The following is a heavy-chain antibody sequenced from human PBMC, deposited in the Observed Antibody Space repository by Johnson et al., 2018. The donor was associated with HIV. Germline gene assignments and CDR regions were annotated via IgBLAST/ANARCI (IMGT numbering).Heavy chain of an antibody. Sequence: QVQLVESGGGVVQPGRSLRLSCAASGFTFSSYAMHWVRQAPGKGLEWVAVISYDGSNKYYADSVKGRFTISRDNSKNTLYLQMNSLRAEDTAVYYCARDCTGGVCLNDAFDIWGQGTRVTVSS. V-gene: IGHV3-30*04. CDR2: ISYDGSNK. D-gene: IGHD2-8*02. CDR3: ARDCTGGVCLNDAFDI. CDR1: GFTFSSYA. J-gene: IGHJ3*02.